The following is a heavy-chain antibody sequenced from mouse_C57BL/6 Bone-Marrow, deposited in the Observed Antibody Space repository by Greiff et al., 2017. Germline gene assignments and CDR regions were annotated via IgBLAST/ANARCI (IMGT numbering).Heavy chain of an antibody. CDR2: FHPSNDDT. Sequence: QVQLQQSGAELVKPGASVKMSCKASGYTFTTYPIEWMKQNHGQSLEWIGNFHPSNDDTKYNEKFKGKATLTVEKSSSTVYLELSRLTSDDSAVYYCASGVNYGVYYFDYWGQGTTLTVSA. D-gene: IGHD2-4*01. J-gene: IGHJ2*01. CDR3: ASGVNYGVYYFDY. V-gene: IGHV1-47*01. CDR1: GYTFTTYP.